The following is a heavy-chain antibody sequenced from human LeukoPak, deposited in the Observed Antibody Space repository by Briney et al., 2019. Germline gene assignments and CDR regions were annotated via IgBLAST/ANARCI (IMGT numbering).Heavy chain of an antibody. CDR1: GGSFSGYY. CDR3: ARVPGYSGYDSPFDY. CDR2: INHSGST. V-gene: IGHV4-34*01. J-gene: IGHJ4*02. D-gene: IGHD5-12*01. Sequence: SETLSLTCAVYGGSFSGYYWNWIRQPPGKGLEWIEEINHSGSTNYNPSLKSRVTISVDTSKNQFSLKVNSVTAADTAVYYCARVPGYSGYDSPFDYWGQGTLVTVSS.